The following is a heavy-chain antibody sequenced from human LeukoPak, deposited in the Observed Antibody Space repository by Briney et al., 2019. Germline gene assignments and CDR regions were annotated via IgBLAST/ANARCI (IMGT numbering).Heavy chain of an antibody. CDR3: AKVWAGADAFDI. Sequence: GSLRLSCAASGFTFSSHGMHWVRQAPGKGLEWVAVISYDGSNKYYADSVKGRFTISRDNSKNTLYLQMNSLRAEDTAVYYCAKVWAGADAFDIWGQGTMVTVSS. D-gene: IGHD3-10*01. CDR1: GFTFSSHG. CDR2: ISYDGSNK. V-gene: IGHV3-30*18. J-gene: IGHJ3*02.